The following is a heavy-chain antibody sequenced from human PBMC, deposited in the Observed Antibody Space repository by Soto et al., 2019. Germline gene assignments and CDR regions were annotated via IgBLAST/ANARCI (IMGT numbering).Heavy chain of an antibody. CDR3: AREYYDFWSGYPSGMDV. D-gene: IGHD3-3*01. Sequence: PGGSLRLSCAASGFTFSSYAMHWVRQAPGKGLEWVAVISYDGSNKYYADSVKGRFTISRDNSKNTLYLQMNSLRAEDTAVYYCAREYYDFWSGYPSGMDVWGQGTTVTVSS. V-gene: IGHV3-30-3*01. J-gene: IGHJ6*02. CDR2: ISYDGSNK. CDR1: GFTFSSYA.